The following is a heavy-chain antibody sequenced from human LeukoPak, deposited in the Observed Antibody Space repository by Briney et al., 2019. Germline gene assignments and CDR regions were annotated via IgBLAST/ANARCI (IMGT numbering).Heavy chain of an antibody. V-gene: IGHV3-48*03. CDR2: ISSSGSTI. CDR3: ARDLIRGYGLDY. D-gene: IGHD4-17*01. Sequence: GGSLRLSCAASGFTFSSYEMNWDRQAPGKGLEWVSYISSSGSTIYYADSVKGRFTISRDNAKNSLYLQMNSLRAEDTAVYYCARDLIRGYGLDYWGQGTLVTVSS. CDR1: GFTFSSYE. J-gene: IGHJ4*02.